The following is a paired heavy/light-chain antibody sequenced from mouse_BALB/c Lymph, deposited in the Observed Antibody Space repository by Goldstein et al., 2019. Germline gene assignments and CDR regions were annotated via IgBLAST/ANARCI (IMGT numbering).Heavy chain of an antibody. J-gene: IGHJ4*01. CDR2: IYWDDDK. CDR1: GFSLSTSGMG. CDR3: ARSLYYGRRGAMDY. D-gene: IGHD1-1*01. V-gene: IGHV8-12*01. Sequence: QVTLKESGPGILQPSQTLSLTCSFSGFSLSTSGMGVSWIRQPSGKGLEWLAHIYWDDDKRYNPSLKSRLTISKDTSSNQVFLKITSVDTADTATYYCARSLYYGRRGAMDYWGQGTSVTVSS.
Light chain of an antibody. CDR3: WQGTHFPRT. J-gene: IGKJ1*01. CDR1: QSLLDSDGKTY. CDR2: LVS. Sequence: DVVMTQTPLTLSVTIGQPASISCKSSQSLLDSDGKTYLNWLLQRPGQSPKRLIYLVSKLDSGVPDRFTGSGSGTDFTLKISRVEAEDLGVYYCWQGTHFPRTFGGGTKLEIK. V-gene: IGKV1-135*01.